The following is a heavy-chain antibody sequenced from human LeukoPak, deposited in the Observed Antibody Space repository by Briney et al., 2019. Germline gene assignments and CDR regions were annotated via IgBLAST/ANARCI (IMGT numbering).Heavy chain of an antibody. CDR3: ARADGRYCSSTSCLPDY. V-gene: IGHV3-74*01. D-gene: IGHD2-2*01. J-gene: IGHJ4*02. CDR2: INSNGSST. CDR1: GFTFSSYW. Sequence: GGSLRLSCAASGFTFSSYWMHWVRQAPGKGLVWVSRINSNGSSTSYADSVKGRFTISRDNAKNTLYLQMNSLRAEDTAVYYCARADGRYCSSTSCLPDYWGQGTLVTVSS.